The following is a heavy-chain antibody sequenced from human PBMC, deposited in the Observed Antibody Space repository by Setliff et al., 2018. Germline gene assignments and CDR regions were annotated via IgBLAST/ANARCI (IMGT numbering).Heavy chain of an antibody. Sequence: VSCKASGYTFSTYGLHWVRQAPGQGPEWMGMIITNTGKTSYAQKFQGRVTMTTDTSTGTGYMELRSLRSDDTAVYFCARFGGSCSSSSCYASDLWGQGTMVTVSS. CDR2: IITNTGKT. CDR3: ARFGGSCSSSSCYASDL. CDR1: GYTFSTYG. D-gene: IGHD2-2*01. J-gene: IGHJ3*01. V-gene: IGHV1-18*01.